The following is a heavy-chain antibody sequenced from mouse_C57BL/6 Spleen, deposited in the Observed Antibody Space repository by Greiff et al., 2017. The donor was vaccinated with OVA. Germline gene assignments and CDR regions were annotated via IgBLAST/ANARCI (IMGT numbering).Heavy chain of an antibody. V-gene: IGHV1-69*01. Sequence: QVQLQQPGAELVKPGASVKLSCKASGYTFTSYWMHWVKQRPGQGLEWIGEIDPSDSYTNYNQKFKGKSTLTVDKSSSTAYMQLSSLTSEDSAVYYCARYDGYYYAMDYWGQGTSVTVSS. D-gene: IGHD2-3*01. J-gene: IGHJ4*01. CDR3: ARYDGYYYAMDY. CDR2: IDPSDSYT. CDR1: GYTFTSYW.